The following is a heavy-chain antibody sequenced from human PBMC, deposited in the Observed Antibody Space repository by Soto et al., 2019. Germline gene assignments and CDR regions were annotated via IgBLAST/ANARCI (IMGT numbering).Heavy chain of an antibody. V-gene: IGHV1-69*06. CDR3: ARSIAARPEAHFDY. CDR2: IIPIFGTA. J-gene: IGHJ4*02. D-gene: IGHD6-6*01. Sequence: AVKVSCKASGGTFSSYAISWVRQAPGQGLEWMGGIIPIFGTANYAQKFQGRVTITADKSTSTAYMELSSLRSEDTAVYYCARSIAARPEAHFDYWGQGTPVTGFS. CDR1: GGTFSSYA.